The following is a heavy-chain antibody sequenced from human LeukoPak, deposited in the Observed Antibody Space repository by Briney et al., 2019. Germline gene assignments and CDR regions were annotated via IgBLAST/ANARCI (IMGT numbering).Heavy chain of an antibody. CDR3: ARDRVGYWYHDFWSCPTYFDY. CDR2: INPNSGGT. J-gene: IGHJ4*02. V-gene: IGHV1-2*02. CDR1: GYTFTGYY. D-gene: IGHD3-3*01. Sequence: ASVKVSCKASGYTFTGYYMHWVRQAPGQGLEWMGWINPNSGGTNYAQKFQGRVTMTRDTSISTAYMELSRLRSDDTAVYYCARDRVGYWYHDFWSCPTYFDYWGQGTLDTVSS.